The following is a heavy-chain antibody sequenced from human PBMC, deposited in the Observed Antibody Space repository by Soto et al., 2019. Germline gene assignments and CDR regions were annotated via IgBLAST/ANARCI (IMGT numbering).Heavy chain of an antibody. V-gene: IGHV4-31*03. CDR3: ARDNYYDSSGYSHWFDP. D-gene: IGHD3-22*01. CDR1: GGSISSGGYC. J-gene: IGHJ5*02. CDR2: IYYSGST. Sequence: PSETLSLTCTVSGGSISSGGYCWSWIRQHPGKGLEWIGYIYYSGSTYYNPSLKSRVTISVDTSKNQFSLKLSSVTAADTAVYYCARDNYYDSSGYSHWFDPWGQGTLVTVSS.